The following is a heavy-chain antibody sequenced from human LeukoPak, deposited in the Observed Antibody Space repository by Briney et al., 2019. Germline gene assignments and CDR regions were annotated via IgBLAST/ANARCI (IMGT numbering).Heavy chain of an antibody. V-gene: IGHV1-46*01. D-gene: IGHD3-10*01. Sequence: GASVKVSCKASGYTFSSYYVHWVRQAPGQGLEWMGMIIPSDGFTSYAQKFQGRVTMTRDMSTSTVYMELSSLRSEDTAVYYCARDLYYYGSGSYQSDYWGQGTLVTVSS. CDR1: GYTFSSYY. CDR3: ARDLYYYGSGSYQSDY. CDR2: IIPSDGFT. J-gene: IGHJ4*02.